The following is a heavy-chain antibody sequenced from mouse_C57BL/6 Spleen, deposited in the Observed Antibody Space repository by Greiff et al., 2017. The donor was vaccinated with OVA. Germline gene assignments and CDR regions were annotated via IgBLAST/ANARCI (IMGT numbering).Heavy chain of an antibody. Sequence: EVKLMESGGGLVKPGGSLKLSCAASGFTFSSYAMSWVRQTPEKRLEWVATISDGGSYTYYPDNVKGRFTISRDNAKNNLYLQMSHLKSEDTAMYYCAREIYYDYDWFAYWGQGTLVTVSA. J-gene: IGHJ3*01. CDR3: AREIYYDYDWFAY. D-gene: IGHD2-4*01. V-gene: IGHV5-4*01. CDR1: GFTFSSYA. CDR2: ISDGGSYT.